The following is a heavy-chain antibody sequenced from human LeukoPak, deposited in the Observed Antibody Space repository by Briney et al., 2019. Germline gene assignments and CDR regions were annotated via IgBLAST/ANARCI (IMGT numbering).Heavy chain of an antibody. V-gene: IGHV3-23*01. D-gene: IGHD3-10*01. CDR3: AKEGSYYGSGSPNYYYGMDV. CDR1: GLTFSSYT. Sequence: PGGSLRLSCAASGLTFSSYTMSWVRQAPGKGLEWVSAISGSGGSTYYADSVKGRFTISRDNSKNTLYLQMNSLRAEDTAVYYCAKEGSYYGSGSPNYYYGMDVWGQGTTVTVPS. CDR2: ISGSGGST. J-gene: IGHJ6*02.